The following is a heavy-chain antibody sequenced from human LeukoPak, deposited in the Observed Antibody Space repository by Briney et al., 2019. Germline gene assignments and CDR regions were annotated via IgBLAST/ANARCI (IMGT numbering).Heavy chain of an antibody. Sequence: PGGSLRLSCAASGFTFSSYGMSWVRQAPGKGLEWVSALSDGGGTTYYADSVKGRFTISRDNSKNTLYLQMNSLRAEDTAVYYCAKGGGYYGGNVGYYYYYMDVWGKGTTVTVSS. CDR3: AKGGGYYGGNVGYYYYYMDV. V-gene: IGHV3-23*01. D-gene: IGHD4-23*01. CDR2: LSDGGGTT. J-gene: IGHJ6*03. CDR1: GFTFSSYG.